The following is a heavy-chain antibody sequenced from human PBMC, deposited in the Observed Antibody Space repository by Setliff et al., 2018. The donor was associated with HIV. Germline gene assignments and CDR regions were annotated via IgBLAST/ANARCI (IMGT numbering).Heavy chain of an antibody. Sequence: GGSLRLSCAASGFTFSGYGMYWVRQAPGKGLEWVANIKQEGREKYYVDSVKGRFTISRDNAKNSLYLQMNSLRAEDTAVYHCARDNSRWRDYYYYGMDVWGQGTTVTVSS. CDR2: IKQEGREK. CDR1: GFTFSGYG. J-gene: IGHJ6*02. V-gene: IGHV3-7*01. D-gene: IGHD6-13*01. CDR3: ARDNSRWRDYYYYGMDV.